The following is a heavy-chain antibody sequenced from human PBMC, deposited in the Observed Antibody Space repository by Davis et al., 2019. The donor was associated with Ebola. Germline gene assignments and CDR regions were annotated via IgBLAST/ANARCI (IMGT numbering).Heavy chain of an antibody. D-gene: IGHD2-2*02. Sequence: ASVKVSCKASGYTFTSYGISWVRQAPGQGLEWMGWISAYNGNTNYAQKLQGRVTMTTDTSTSTAYMELRSLRSDDTAVYYCARDPASGQLLNPDVWYFDLWGRGTLVTVSS. CDR2: ISAYNGNT. J-gene: IGHJ2*01. V-gene: IGHV1-18*04. CDR3: ARDPASGQLLNPDVWYFDL. CDR1: GYTFTSYG.